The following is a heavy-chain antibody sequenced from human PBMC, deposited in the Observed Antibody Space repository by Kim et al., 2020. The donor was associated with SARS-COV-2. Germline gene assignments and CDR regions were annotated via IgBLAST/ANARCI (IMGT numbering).Heavy chain of an antibody. V-gene: IGHV1-18*01. J-gene: IGHJ4*02. CDR1: GYTFTSYG. CDR2: ISAYNGNT. CDR3: ARARPYQPLLWVGHVY. D-gene: IGHD2-2*01. Sequence: ASVKVSCKASGYTFTSYGISWVRQAPGQGLEWMGWISAYNGNTNYAQKLQGRVTMTTDTSTSTAYMERRSLRSDDTAVYYCARARPYQPLLWVGHVYWGQGTLVTVSS.